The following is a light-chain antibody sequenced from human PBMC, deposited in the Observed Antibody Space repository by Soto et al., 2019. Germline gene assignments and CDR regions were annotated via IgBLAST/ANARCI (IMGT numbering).Light chain of an antibody. J-gene: IGKJ2*01. CDR2: RAS. Sequence: EIVMTQSPATLSVSPGERATLSCRASQSVSSNLAWYQQKPGQGPRLLFYRASTRATGIPARFIGSGSGTDFTLTIISLQSEDFAVYYCQQSNSWPYTFGQGTKLEI. CDR1: QSVSSN. CDR3: QQSNSWPYT. V-gene: IGKV3-15*01.